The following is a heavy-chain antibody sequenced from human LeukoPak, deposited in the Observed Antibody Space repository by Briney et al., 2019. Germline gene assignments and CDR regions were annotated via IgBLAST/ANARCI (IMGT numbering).Heavy chain of an antibody. CDR3: AREQSSGYLYYFDY. V-gene: IGHV4-59*01. CDR2: IYYSGST. Sequence: SETLSLTCTVSGGSISSYYWSCIRQPPGKGLEWIGYIYYSGSTNYNPSLKSRVTISVDTSKNQFSLKLSSVTAADTAVYYCAREQSSGYLYYFDYWGQGTLVTVSS. J-gene: IGHJ4*02. CDR1: GGSISSYY. D-gene: IGHD3-22*01.